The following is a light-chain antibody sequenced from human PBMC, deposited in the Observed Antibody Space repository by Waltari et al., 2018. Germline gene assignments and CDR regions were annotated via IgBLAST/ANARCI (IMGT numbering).Light chain of an antibody. J-gene: IGKJ1*01. CDR2: GAS. V-gene: IGKV3-15*01. CDR3: QQYDEWPRT. CDR1: QSVNYY. Sequence: EVVLTQSPATLSVSPGERATLSCRASQSVNYYLAWSQQKDGQAPRLLIYGASTSATGIPARFSGSGSGTEFTLSISSLQSEDFAIYYCQQYDEWPRTFGHGTRVEI.